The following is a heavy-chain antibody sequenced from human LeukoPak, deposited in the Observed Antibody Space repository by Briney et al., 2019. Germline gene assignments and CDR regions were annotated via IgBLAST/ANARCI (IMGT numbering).Heavy chain of an antibody. V-gene: IGHV3-21*04. CDR2: ISSSSTYI. Sequence: PGGSLRLSCAASGFTFSSYSMNWVRQAPGKGLEWVSSISSSSTYIYYADSVKGRFTISRDNSKNTLYLQMNSLRAEDTAVYYCAKEPAGGAADYWGQGTLVTVSS. CDR3: AKEPAGGAADY. D-gene: IGHD3-10*01. CDR1: GFTFSSYS. J-gene: IGHJ4*02.